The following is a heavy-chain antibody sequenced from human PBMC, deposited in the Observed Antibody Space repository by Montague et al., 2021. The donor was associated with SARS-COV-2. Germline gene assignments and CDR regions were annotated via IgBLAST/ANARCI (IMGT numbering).Heavy chain of an antibody. CDR1: ADSINNSRYY. Sequence: SETLSLTCSVSADSINNSRYYWGWIRQPPGKGLEWSGTIYYSGSAYYNPSLKSRVTISVATSKDQFSLKLNSVTATDTAVYYCARLEATRGVIIRGAFHIWGQGTKVTVSS. V-gene: IGHV4-39*01. CDR2: IYYSGSA. CDR3: ARLEATRGVIIRGAFHI. D-gene: IGHD3-10*01. J-gene: IGHJ3*02.